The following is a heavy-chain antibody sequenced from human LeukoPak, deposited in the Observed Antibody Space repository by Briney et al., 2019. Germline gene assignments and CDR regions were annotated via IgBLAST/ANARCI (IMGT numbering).Heavy chain of an antibody. J-gene: IGHJ4*02. CDR1: GFTFSSYS. CDR2: ISSSSSYI. D-gene: IGHD5-24*01. Sequence: GGSLRLSCAASGFTFSSYSMNWGRQGPGKGLEWGSSISSSSSYIYYADSVKGRFTISRNNAKNSLYLQMNSLRGEDTAVYYCGRGGWQISVYRGQGTLVTVYS. CDR3: GRGGWQISVY. V-gene: IGHV3-21*01.